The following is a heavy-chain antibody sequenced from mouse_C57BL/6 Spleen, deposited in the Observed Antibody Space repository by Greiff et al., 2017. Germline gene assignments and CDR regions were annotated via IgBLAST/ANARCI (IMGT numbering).Heavy chain of an antibody. J-gene: IGHJ3*01. D-gene: IGHD2-4*01. CDR3: ASGDYAFAY. CDR2: ISSGSSTI. V-gene: IGHV5-17*01. CDR1: GFTFSDYG. Sequence: DVMLVESGGGLVKPGGSLKLSCAASGFTFSDYGMHWVRQAPEKGLEWVAYISSGSSTIYYADTVKGRFTISRDNAKNTLFLQMTSLRSEDTAMYYCASGDYAFAYWGQGTLVTVSA.